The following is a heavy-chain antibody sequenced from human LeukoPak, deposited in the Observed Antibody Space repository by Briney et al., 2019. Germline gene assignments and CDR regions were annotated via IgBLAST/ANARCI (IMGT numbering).Heavy chain of an antibody. D-gene: IGHD6-13*01. CDR3: ARAADPGYSSSWYVGGYYYYYYMDV. CDR1: GGSLSGYY. CDR2: INHSGST. Sequence: SETLSLTCAVYGGSLSGYYWSWIRQPPGKGLEWIGEINHSGSTNYNPSLKSRVTISVDTSKNQFSLKLSSVTAADTAVYYCARAADPGYSSSWYVGGYYYYYYMDVWGKGTTVTVSS. J-gene: IGHJ6*03. V-gene: IGHV4-34*01.